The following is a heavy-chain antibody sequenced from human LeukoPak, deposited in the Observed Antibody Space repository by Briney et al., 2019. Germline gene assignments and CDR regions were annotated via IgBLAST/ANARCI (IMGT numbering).Heavy chain of an antibody. CDR3: ARAPHFFDISGSRYYFDY. Sequence: PSETLSLTCTVSGDSISNYYWTWIRQPPGKGLEWIGYIYYSGSTNYNPSLKSRVTISIDTSKNQFSLKLSSVTAADTAVYYCARAPHFFDISGSRYYFDYWGQGTLVTVSS. V-gene: IGHV4-59*12. CDR1: GDSISNYY. D-gene: IGHD3-22*01. J-gene: IGHJ4*02. CDR2: IYYSGST.